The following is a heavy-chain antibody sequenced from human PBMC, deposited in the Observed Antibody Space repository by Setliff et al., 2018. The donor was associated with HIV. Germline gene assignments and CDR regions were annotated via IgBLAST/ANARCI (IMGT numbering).Heavy chain of an antibody. Sequence: SETLSLTCTVSGGSISSGGYYWSWIRQHPGKGLEWIGYIYYSGSTSYNPSLKSRVTISVDTSKNQFSLKLSSVTAADTAVYYCARGGALEWELPFDYWGQGTLVTVSS. CDR2: IYYSGST. D-gene: IGHD1-26*01. V-gene: IGHV4-31*03. J-gene: IGHJ4*02. CDR3: ARGGALEWELPFDY. CDR1: GGSISSGGYY.